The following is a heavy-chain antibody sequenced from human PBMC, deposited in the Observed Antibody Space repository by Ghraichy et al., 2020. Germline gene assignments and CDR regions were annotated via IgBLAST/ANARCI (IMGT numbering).Heavy chain of an antibody. J-gene: IGHJ4*02. Sequence: GGSLRLSCAASGFTFSSYAMSWVRQAPGKGLEWVSAISGSGGSTYYADSVNGRFTISRDNTTNTLYLQMTSLRAEDTAVYYCADYRFWLGSSGWYRKSFDYWGQGTLVTVPS. D-gene: IGHD6-19*01. V-gene: IGHV3-23*01. CDR2: ISGSGGST. CDR1: GFTFSSYA. CDR3: ADYRFWLGSSGWYRKSFDY.